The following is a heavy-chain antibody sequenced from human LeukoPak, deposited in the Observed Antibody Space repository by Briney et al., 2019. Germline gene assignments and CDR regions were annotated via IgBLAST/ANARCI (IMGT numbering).Heavy chain of an antibody. CDR3: ATAHSIVGATTSAFDI. J-gene: IGHJ3*02. D-gene: IGHD1-26*01. CDR2: IYYSGST. V-gene: IGHV4-59*08. CDR1: GGSISSYY. Sequence: SETLSLTCTVSGGSISSYYWSWIRQPPGKGLEWIGYIYYSGSTNYNPSLKSRVTISVDASKNQFSLKLSSVTAADTAVYYCATAHSIVGATTSAFDIWGQGTMVTVSS.